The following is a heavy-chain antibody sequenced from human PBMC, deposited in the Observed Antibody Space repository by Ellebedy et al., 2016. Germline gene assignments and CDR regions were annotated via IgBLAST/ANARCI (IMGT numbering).Heavy chain of an antibody. D-gene: IGHD3-10*01. CDR2: VNNFSGNT. V-gene: IGHV1-18*04. CDR3: AKTSGWGYGEN. CDR1: GYTFTTFS. J-gene: IGHJ4*02. Sequence: ASVKVSCXASGYTFTTFSITWVRHVPGQGREWRGSVNNFSGNTKFAQKFQGRVSMTTDSSTHTAYMDLRSLRSDDTAMYYCAKTSGWGYGENWGQGTLVTVSS.